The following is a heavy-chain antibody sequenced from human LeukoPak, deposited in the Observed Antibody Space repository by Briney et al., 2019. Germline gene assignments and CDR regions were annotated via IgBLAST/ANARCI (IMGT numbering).Heavy chain of an antibody. Sequence: GGSLRLSCAASGFTFSSYAMHWVRQAPGKGLEWVAVISYDGSNKYYADSVKGRFTISRDNSKNTLYLQMNSLRAEDTAVYYCAREYSYGYADYWGQGTLVTVSS. D-gene: IGHD5-18*01. V-gene: IGHV3-30*04. J-gene: IGHJ4*02. CDR2: ISYDGSNK. CDR1: GFTFSSYA. CDR3: AREYSYGYADY.